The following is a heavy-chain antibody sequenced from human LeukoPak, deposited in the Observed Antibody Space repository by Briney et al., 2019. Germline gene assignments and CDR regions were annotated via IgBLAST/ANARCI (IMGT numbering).Heavy chain of an antibody. CDR2: INSDGTSK. Sequence: GGSLRLSCAASGFTFITYWMHWVRHAPGEGLVWVSRINSDGTSKNYADSVKGRFTISRDNTKNTLYLQMNSLRGEDTAVYYCARDPTYGSGTYWLDPWGQATLLTVSS. CDR3: ARDPTYGSGTYWLDP. D-gene: IGHD3-10*01. J-gene: IGHJ5*02. V-gene: IGHV3-74*01. CDR1: GFTFITYW.